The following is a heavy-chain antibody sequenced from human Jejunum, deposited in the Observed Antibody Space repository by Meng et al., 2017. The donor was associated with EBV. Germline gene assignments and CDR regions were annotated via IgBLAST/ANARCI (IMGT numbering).Heavy chain of an antibody. CDR1: GFTFNSYT. CDR2: ISSSSTYI. CDR3: ARDRETYSSSQADY. D-gene: IGHD6-6*01. J-gene: IGHJ4*02. V-gene: IGHV3-21*01. Sequence: EVXLVESGGXLVKPGGSLRLSCAASGFTFNSYTMNWVRQAPGKGLEWVSSISSSSTYIYYADSVKGRLTISRDNAKNSLYLQMNSLRADDTAVYYCARDRETYSSSQADYWGQGTLVTVSS.